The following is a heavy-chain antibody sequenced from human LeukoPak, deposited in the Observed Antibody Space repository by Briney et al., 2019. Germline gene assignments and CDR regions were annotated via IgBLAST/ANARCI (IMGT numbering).Heavy chain of an antibody. J-gene: IGHJ6*03. Sequence: GGALRLSCAASGFTFSSYWMSWVRQAPGKGLQWVAKIKQDGSEKYYVDSVKGRFTISRDNAKNSLSLKMNSLRAEDTAVHYCARVGVVPAAYYSYYMAVWGKATTVTVSS. CDR3: ARVGVVPAAYYSYYMAV. D-gene: IGHD2-2*01. V-gene: IGHV3-7*01. CDR1: GFTFSSYW. CDR2: IKQDGSEK.